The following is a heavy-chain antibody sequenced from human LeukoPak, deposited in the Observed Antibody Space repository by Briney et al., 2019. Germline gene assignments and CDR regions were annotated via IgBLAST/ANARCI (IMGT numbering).Heavy chain of an antibody. CDR3: SRHGGVGATSWFDP. CDR1: GGSITTSSYY. CDR2: IYYSGST. J-gene: IGHJ5*02. Sequence: PSETLSLTCTVSGGSITTSSYYWGWIRQPPGKGLEWIGIIYYSGSTYYNPSLKGRVTISVDTSKNQFSLKLSSVTAADTAVYYCSRHGGVGATSWFDPWGQGTLVTVSS. V-gene: IGHV4-39*01. D-gene: IGHD1-26*01.